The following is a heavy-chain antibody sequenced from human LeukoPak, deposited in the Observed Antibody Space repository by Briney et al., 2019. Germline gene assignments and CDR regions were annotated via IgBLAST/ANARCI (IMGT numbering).Heavy chain of an antibody. CDR3: ALLWDYYDSSGYYRDY. CDR1: GYTFTVYY. J-gene: IGHJ4*02. D-gene: IGHD3-22*01. Sequence: GASVKVSCKASGYTFTVYYIHWERQAPGQGLEWMGWINPNSGGTNYAQKFQGRVTMTRDTSISTAYMELSRLRSDDTAVYYCALLWDYYDSSGYYRDYWGQGTLVTVSS. V-gene: IGHV1-2*02. CDR2: INPNSGGT.